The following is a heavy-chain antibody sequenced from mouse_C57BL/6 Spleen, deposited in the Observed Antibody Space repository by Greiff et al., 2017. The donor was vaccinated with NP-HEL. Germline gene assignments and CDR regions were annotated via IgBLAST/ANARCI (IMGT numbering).Heavy chain of an antibody. D-gene: IGHD1-1*01. J-gene: IGHJ3*01. CDR3: ARDYYGSRFAY. V-gene: IGHV1-18*01. CDR1: GYTFTDYN. Sequence: VQLKESGPELVKPGASVKIPCKASGYTFTDYNMDWVKQSLGKSLEWIGDINPNNGGTIYNQKFKGKATLTVDKSSSTAYMELRSLTSEDTAVYYCARDYYGSRFAYWGQGTLVTVSA. CDR2: INPNNGGT.